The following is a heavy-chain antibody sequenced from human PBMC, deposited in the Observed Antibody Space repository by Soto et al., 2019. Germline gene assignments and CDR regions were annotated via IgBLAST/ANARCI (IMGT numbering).Heavy chain of an antibody. J-gene: IGHJ4*02. D-gene: IGHD4-4*01. V-gene: IGHV3-23*01. CDR2: ISGSGGST. CDR1: GFTFSSYA. CDR3: AKDTALHPSRLDD. Sequence: EVQLLESGGGLVQPGGSLRLSCAASGFTFSSYAMSWVRQAPGKGLEWVSAISGSGGSTYYADSVKGRFTISSDNYKLSLYLQMNSLRAEDTDVYYCAKDTALHPSRLDDWGQGTLVTVSS.